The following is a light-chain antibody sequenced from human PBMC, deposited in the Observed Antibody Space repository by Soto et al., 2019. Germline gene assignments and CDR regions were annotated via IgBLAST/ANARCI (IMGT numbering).Light chain of an antibody. CDR2: EVT. CDR3: SSYTTFRTPHVA. CDR1: SSDVGGYNY. Sequence: QSVLTQPASVSGSLGQSITISCTGSSSDVGGYNYVSWYQQHPGQAPKLLIHEVTNRPSGVSDRFSGSKSANMASLTISGLQAEDEAHYYCSSYTTFRTPHVAFGGGTKLTVL. V-gene: IGLV2-14*01. J-gene: IGLJ2*01.